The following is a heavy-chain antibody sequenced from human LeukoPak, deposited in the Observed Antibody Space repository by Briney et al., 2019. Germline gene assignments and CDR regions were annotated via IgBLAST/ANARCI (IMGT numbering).Heavy chain of an antibody. CDR2: ISGGGGNT. V-gene: IGHV3-23*01. D-gene: IGHD2-8*01. J-gene: IGHJ4*02. CDR1: GFTFSSYA. Sequence: QAGGSLRLSCAASGFTFSSYAMTWVRQAPGKGLEWVSGISGGGGNTYYADSVKGRFTISRDNSKNTLYLQMNTLRAEDTAVHYCAKDLQLIMLGYFDYWGQGTLVTVSS. CDR3: AKDLQLIMLGYFDY.